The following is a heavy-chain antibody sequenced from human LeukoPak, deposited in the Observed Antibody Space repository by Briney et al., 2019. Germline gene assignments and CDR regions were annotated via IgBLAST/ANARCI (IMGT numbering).Heavy chain of an antibody. V-gene: IGHV3-66*01. CDR2: IYSGGST. J-gene: IGHJ4*02. D-gene: IGHD1-26*01. CDR1: GFTVSSNY. CDR3: AREMWELALFDY. Sequence: GGSLRLSCAASGFTVSSNYMSWVRQAPGQGLEWVSVIYSGGSTYYADSVKGRFTISRDNSKNTLYLQMNSLRAEDTAVYYCAREMWELALFDYWGQGTLVTVSS.